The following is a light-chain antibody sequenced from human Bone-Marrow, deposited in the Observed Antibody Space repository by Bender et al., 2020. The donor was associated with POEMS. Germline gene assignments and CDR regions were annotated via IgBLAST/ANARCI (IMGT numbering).Light chain of an antibody. J-gene: IGLJ2*01. CDR3: QTWDGNTAV. CDR2: DPS. CDR1: KIGTKG. V-gene: IGLV3-21*02. Sequence: SYVLTQPPSVSVAPGQTARITCGGNKIGTKGVSWSQQKPGQAPVLVVYDPSERPSGIPERFSASNSGNTATLIVSGTQAADEADYFCQTWDGNTAVFGGGTRLTVL.